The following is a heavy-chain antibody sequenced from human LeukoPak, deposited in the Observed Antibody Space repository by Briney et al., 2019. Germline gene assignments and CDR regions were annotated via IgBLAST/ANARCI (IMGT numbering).Heavy chain of an antibody. J-gene: IGHJ6*04. CDR3: ARGYRSGYYLNYYYGRDV. D-gene: IGHD3-22*01. Sequence: PSETLSLTCTVSGGSISSYYWSWIRQPPGKGLEWIGYIYYSGSTNYNPSLKSRVTISVDTSKNQFSLKLSSVTAADTAVYYCARGYRSGYYLNYYYGRDVWGKGTRVTVSS. CDR1: GGSISSYY. V-gene: IGHV4-59*01. CDR2: IYYSGST.